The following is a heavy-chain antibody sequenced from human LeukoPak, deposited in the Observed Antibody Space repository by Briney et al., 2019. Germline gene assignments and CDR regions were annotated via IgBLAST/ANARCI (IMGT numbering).Heavy chain of an antibody. CDR3: ARTRHCSSTSCHLDY. CDR1: GFTFSDYY. Sequence: GGSLRLSCAASGFTFSDYYMSWIRQAPGKGLEWVSYISSSGSTIYYADSVEGRLTISRDNAKNSLYLQINSLRAEDTAVYYCARTRHCSSTSCHLDYWGQGTLVTVSS. CDR2: ISSSGSTI. V-gene: IGHV3-11*04. J-gene: IGHJ4*02. D-gene: IGHD2-2*01.